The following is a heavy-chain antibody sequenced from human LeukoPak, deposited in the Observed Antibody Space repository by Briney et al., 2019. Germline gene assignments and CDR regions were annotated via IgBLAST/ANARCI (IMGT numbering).Heavy chain of an antibody. CDR2: IYYSGST. CDR1: GGSISSSSHY. J-gene: IGHJ4*02. V-gene: IGHV4-39*07. Sequence: SETLSLTCTVSGGSISSSSHYWGWIRQPPGKGLEWIGSIYYSGSTYYNPSLKSRVTILVDTSKNQFSLKLSSVTAADTAVYYCARGRLESPIDYWGQGTLVTVSS. CDR3: ARGRLESPIDY.